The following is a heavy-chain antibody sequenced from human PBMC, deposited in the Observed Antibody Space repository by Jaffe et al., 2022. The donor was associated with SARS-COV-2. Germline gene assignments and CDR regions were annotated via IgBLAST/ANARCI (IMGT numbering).Heavy chain of an antibody. J-gene: IGHJ4*02. D-gene: IGHD6-19*01. CDR1: GFTFSSYA. CDR2: ISGSGGST. CDR3: AKLPVTQVIAVAGSFDY. V-gene: IGHV3-23*04. Sequence: EVQLVESGGGLVQPGGSLRLSCAASGFTFSSYAMSWVRQAPGKGLEWVSAISGSGGSTYYADSVKGRFTISRDNSKNTLYLQMNSLRAEDTAVYYCAKLPVTQVIAVAGSFDYWGQGTLVTVSS.